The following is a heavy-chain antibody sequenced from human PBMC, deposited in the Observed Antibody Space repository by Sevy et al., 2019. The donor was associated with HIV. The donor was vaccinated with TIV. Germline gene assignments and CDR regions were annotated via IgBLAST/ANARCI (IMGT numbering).Heavy chain of an antibody. CDR2: IRSKDYGGAT. V-gene: IGHV3-49*03. Sequence: GGSLRLSCTGSGFTFGDYAMSWFRQAPGMGLEWVGFIRSKDYGGATEYAASVKGRFTISRDDSKSIADLQMNSLKTEDTVVYCCTRGYYYDSSGYSDYWGQGTLVTVSS. CDR3: TRGYYYDSSGYSDY. D-gene: IGHD3-22*01. CDR1: GFTFGDYA. J-gene: IGHJ4*02.